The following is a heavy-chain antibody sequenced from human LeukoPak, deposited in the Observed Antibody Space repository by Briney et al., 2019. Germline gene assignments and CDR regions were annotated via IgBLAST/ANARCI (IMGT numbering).Heavy chain of an antibody. CDR3: ARDKSDCRDDRCYSKRNDF. CDR2: INPKSGDT. D-gene: IGHD2-15*01. CDR1: GYTLTGFY. Sequence: ASVKVSCKASGYTLTGFYMHWVRQASGQGLEYMGWINPKSGDTDYAQKFQGRVTMTRDTSISTVYIEVSGLRSDDTAVYYCARDKSDCRDDRCYSKRNDFWGQGTLVTVSS. J-gene: IGHJ4*02. V-gene: IGHV1-2*02.